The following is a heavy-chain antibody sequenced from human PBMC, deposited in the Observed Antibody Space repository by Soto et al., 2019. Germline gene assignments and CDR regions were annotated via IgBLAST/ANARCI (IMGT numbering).Heavy chain of an antibody. D-gene: IGHD1-26*01. Sequence: EVQLVESGGGLVKPGGSLRLSCAASGFTFSSYSMNWVRQAPGKGLEWVSSISSSSNYIYYADSMKGRFTISRDNAKNSLDLQMNSLRAEDTGVYDCARDLVGATIWGQGTLVTVSS. CDR1: GFTFSSYS. J-gene: IGHJ4*02. CDR3: ARDLVGATI. CDR2: ISSSSNYI. V-gene: IGHV3-21*01.